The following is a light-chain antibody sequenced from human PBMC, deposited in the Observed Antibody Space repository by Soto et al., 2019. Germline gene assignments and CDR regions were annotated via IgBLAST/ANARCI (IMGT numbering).Light chain of an antibody. J-gene: IGLJ1*01. CDR2: DVS. CDR3: SSYTSSIPYV. Sequence: QSALTQPASVSGSPRQSITISCTGTSSDVGGYNYVSWYQQHPGKAPKLMIYDVSNRPSGVSNRFSGSKSGNTASLTISGLQAEDEADYYCSSYTSSIPYVFGTGTKVTVL. CDR1: SSDVGGYNY. V-gene: IGLV2-14*01.